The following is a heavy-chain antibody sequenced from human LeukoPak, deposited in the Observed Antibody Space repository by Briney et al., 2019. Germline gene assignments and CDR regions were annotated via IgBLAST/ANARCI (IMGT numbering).Heavy chain of an antibody. CDR2: ISRTSESI. V-gene: IGHV3-21*01. Sequence: WCLRLSCAAAGFAFNTDSISRVRQAPGKGLEWVAIISRTSESIFYADSLKGRFTISRDNAKNSLYLQMNGLRAEDTAAYYCARGATDTTRWFDPWGQGTLVIVSS. CDR1: GFAFNTDS. D-gene: IGHD1-7*01. CDR3: ARGATDTTRWFDP. J-gene: IGHJ5*02.